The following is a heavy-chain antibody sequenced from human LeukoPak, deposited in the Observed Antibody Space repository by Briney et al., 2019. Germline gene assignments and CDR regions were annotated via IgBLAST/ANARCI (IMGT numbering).Heavy chain of an antibody. J-gene: IGHJ3*02. CDR3: ARPGRDYYDSSGYDAFDI. Sequence: SETLSLTCTASGGSISSGSYYWSWIGPPAGKGLEWIVRIYDSGSTNYNPSLKSRVTVSVDTSKNQFSLKLSSVTAADTAVYYCARPGRDYYDSSGYDAFDIWGQGTMVTVSS. CDR2: IYDSGST. CDR1: GGSISSGSYY. D-gene: IGHD3-22*01. V-gene: IGHV4-61*02.